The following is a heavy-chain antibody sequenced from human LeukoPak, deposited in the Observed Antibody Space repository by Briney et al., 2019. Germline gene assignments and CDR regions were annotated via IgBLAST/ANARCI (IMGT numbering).Heavy chain of an antibody. V-gene: IGHV4-4*09. Sequence: PSETLSLTCTVSGGSISSYYWSWIRQPPGKGLEWIGYIYTSGSTNYNPSLKSRVTISVDTSKNQFSLKLSSVTAADTAVYYRARLNSGSYYGDDYWGQGTLVTVSS. CDR2: IYTSGST. CDR1: GGSISSYY. D-gene: IGHD1-26*01. J-gene: IGHJ4*02. CDR3: ARLNSGSYYGDDY.